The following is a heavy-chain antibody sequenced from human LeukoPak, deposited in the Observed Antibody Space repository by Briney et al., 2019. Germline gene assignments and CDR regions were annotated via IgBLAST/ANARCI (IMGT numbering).Heavy chain of an antibody. CDR2: VYTSGDA. J-gene: IGHJ4*02. CDR3: ARYGDPNYYFDY. D-gene: IGHD2-21*02. Sequence: SETLSLTCTVSGGSISSYYWSWIRQPAGKGLEWIGRVYTSGDAKYNPSLETRVSMSLDTSKNQFSLKLSSVTAADTAVYYCARYGDPNYYFDYWGQGTLVTVSS. V-gene: IGHV4-4*07. CDR1: GGSISSYY.